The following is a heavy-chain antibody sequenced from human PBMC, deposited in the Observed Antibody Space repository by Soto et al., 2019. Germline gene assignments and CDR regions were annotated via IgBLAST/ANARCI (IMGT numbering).Heavy chain of an antibody. V-gene: IGHV4-31*03. Sequence: QVQLQESGPGLVKPSQTLSLTCTVSGGSISSGAYYWSWIRQHPGKGLEWIGYISYIGSTYYNPSLKSRVSISADTSKNQFSLKLSSVTAAVTAVYYCARITPDSSGYYSFVFDYWGQGTLVTVSS. CDR2: ISYIGST. D-gene: IGHD3-22*01. CDR1: GGSISSGAYY. J-gene: IGHJ4*02. CDR3: ARITPDSSGYYSFVFDY.